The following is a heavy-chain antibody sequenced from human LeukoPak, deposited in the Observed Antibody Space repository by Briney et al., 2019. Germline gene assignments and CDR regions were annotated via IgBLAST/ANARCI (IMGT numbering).Heavy chain of an antibody. CDR1: GGSISSYY. V-gene: IGHV4-59*01. CDR2: IYYSGST. CDR3: AKRDKKRYYGMDV. Sequence: PSETLSLTCTVSGGSISSYYWSWIRQPPGKGLEWIGYIYYSGSTNYNPSLKSRVTISVDTSKNQFSLKLSSVTAADTAVYYCAKRDKKRYYGMDVWGQGTTVTVSS. D-gene: IGHD2-15*01. J-gene: IGHJ6*02.